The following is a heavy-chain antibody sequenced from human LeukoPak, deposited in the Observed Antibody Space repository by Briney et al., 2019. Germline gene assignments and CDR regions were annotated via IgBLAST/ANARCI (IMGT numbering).Heavy chain of an antibody. D-gene: IGHD3-10*01. CDR1: GGSISSGSYY. J-gene: IGHJ4*02. CDR2: IYYSGST. Sequence: SETLSLTCTVSGGSISSGSYYWSWIRQPAGKGLEWIGYIYYSGSTNYNPSLKSRVTISVDTSKNQFSLKLSSVTAADTAVYYCARGNYYGSGSYSDYWGQGTLVTVSS. CDR3: ARGNYYGSGSYSDY. V-gene: IGHV4-61*10.